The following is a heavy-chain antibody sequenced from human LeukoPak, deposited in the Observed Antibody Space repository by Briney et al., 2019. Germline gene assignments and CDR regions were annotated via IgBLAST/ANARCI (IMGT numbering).Heavy chain of an antibody. CDR2: ISYDGSNK. D-gene: IGHD5-12*01. V-gene: IGHV3-30*18. CDR3: AKVFRVATITLCDY. Sequence: GGSLRLSCAASGFTFSSYGMHWVRQAPGKGLEWVAVISYDGSNKYYADSVKGRFTISIDNSKNTLYLQMNSLRAEDTAVYYCAKVFRVATITLCDYWGQGTLVTVSS. CDR1: GFTFSSYG. J-gene: IGHJ4*02.